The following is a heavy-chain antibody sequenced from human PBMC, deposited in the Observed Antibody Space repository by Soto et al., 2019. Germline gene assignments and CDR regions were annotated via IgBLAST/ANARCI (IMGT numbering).Heavy chain of an antibody. Sequence: GESLKIACKGSGYSFTIYCISWVRQMPWKGLEWMGRIDPSDSYTNYSPSFQGHVTISADKSISTAYLQWSSLKASDTAMYYCARLSSSPEGYYGMDVWGQGTTVTVSS. V-gene: IGHV5-10-1*01. CDR1: GYSFTIYC. CDR3: ARLSSSPEGYYGMDV. CDR2: IDPSDSYT. J-gene: IGHJ6*02. D-gene: IGHD6-6*01.